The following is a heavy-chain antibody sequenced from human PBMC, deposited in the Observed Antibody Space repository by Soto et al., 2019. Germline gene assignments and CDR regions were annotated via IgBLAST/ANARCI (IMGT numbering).Heavy chain of an antibody. CDR1: GFTFSSYG. V-gene: IGHV3-30*18. D-gene: IGHD6-19*01. J-gene: IGHJ4*02. CDR2: ISYDGSNK. Sequence: QVQLVESGGGVVQPGRSLRLSCAASGFTFSSYGMHWVRQAPGKGLEWVAVISYDGSNKYYADSLKGRFTISRDNSKNTLYLQMNSLRAEDTAVYYCAKDFSGWDYYFDYWGQGTLVTVSS. CDR3: AKDFSGWDYYFDY.